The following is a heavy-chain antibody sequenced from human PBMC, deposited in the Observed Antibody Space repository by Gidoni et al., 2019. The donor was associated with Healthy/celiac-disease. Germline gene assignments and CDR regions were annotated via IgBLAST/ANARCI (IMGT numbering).Heavy chain of an antibody. CDR2: IKSKTEGGTT. J-gene: IGHJ4*02. V-gene: IGHV3-15*01. D-gene: IGHD6-19*01. Sequence: EVQLVESGGGLVKPGGSLRLSCSASGFTFSNAWLSWVRQAPGKGLEWVGRIKSKTEGGTTDYAAPVKGRFTISRDDSKNTLYLQMNSLKTEDTAVYYCTTPREQWLVQGHVADYWGQGTLVTVSS. CDR3: TTPREQWLVQGHVADY. CDR1: GFTFSNAW.